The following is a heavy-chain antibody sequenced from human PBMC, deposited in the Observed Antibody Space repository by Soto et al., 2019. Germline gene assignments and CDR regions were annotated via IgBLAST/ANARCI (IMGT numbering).Heavy chain of an antibody. CDR3: ARDSGDGTFEF. CDR1: GYTFRSYA. Sequence: QVHLVQSGAEVRKPGASVKVSCRASGYTFRSYAMHWVRQAPGQRLEWMGWINAGYGNTKSSQRFQDRVTISRDTSASTAYMERTSLRCEDTAVYYCARDSGDGTFEFWGQGTLVTVSS. J-gene: IGHJ4*02. D-gene: IGHD1-1*01. CDR2: INAGYGNT. V-gene: IGHV1-3*01.